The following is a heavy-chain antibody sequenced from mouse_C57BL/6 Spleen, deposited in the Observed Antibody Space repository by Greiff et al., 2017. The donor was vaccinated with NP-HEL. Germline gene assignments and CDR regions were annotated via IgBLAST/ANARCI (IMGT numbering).Heavy chain of an antibody. D-gene: IGHD1-1*01. J-gene: IGHJ4*01. CDR3: ARSLYYPYAMDY. CDR2: IYPGSGST. CDR1: GYTFTSYW. Sequence: QVQLQQPGAELVKPGASVKMSCKASGYTFTSYWITWVKQRPGQGLEWIGDIYPGSGSTNYNEKFKSKATLTVDTSSSTAYMQLSSLTSADSAVYYCARSLYYPYAMDYWGQGTSVTVSS. V-gene: IGHV1-55*01.